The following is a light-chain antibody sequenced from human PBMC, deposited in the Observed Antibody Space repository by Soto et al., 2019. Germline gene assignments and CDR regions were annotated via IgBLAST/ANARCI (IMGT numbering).Light chain of an antibody. Sequence: QSALTQPASVSGFPGQSITISCTGTSSDVGPYNYVSWYQHHPGKAPKLLIYEVTKRPSGVSNRFSGSKSGNTASLTISGLQAEDEADYYCSSYTTSSTLVFGGGTKLTVL. CDR1: SSDVGPYNY. CDR3: SSYTTSSTLV. CDR2: EVT. V-gene: IGLV2-14*01. J-gene: IGLJ3*02.